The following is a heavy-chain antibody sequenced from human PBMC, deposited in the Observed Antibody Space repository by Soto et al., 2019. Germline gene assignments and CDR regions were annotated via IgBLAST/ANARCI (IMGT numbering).Heavy chain of an antibody. D-gene: IGHD2-2*01. CDR1: GFTFSSYA. V-gene: IGHV3-23*01. CDR3: AGSTSLYYYYYGMDV. Sequence: PGGSLRLSCAASGFTFSSYAMSWVRQAPGKGLEWVSAISGSGGSTYYADSVKGRFTISRDNSKNTLCLQMNSLRAEDTAVYYCAGSTSLYYYYYGMDVWGQGTTVTVSS. CDR2: ISGSGGST. J-gene: IGHJ6*02.